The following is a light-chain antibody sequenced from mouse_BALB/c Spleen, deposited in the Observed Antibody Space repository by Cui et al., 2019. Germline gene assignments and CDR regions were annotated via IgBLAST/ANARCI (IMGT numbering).Light chain of an antibody. J-gene: IGKJ1*01. Sequence: QIVLTQSPAIMSASLGERVTMTCTASSSVSSSYLHWCQQKPGSSPKLWIYSTSNLASGVPARFSGSGSGTSYSLTISSMEAEEAATYYCHQYHRSPRTFGGGTKLEIK. CDR2: STS. CDR3: HQYHRSPRT. CDR1: SSVSSSY. V-gene: IGKV4-74*01.